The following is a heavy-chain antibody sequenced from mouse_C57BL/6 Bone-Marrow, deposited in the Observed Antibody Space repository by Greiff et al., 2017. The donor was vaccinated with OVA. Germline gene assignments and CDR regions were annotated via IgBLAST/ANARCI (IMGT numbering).Heavy chain of an antibody. CDR3: ARPLLSWFAY. D-gene: IGHD1-1*01. J-gene: IGHJ3*01. Sequence: VQLVESGAELARPGASVKLSCKASGYTFTSYGISWVKQRTGQGLEWIGEIYPRSGNTYYNEKFKGKATLTADKSSSTAYMELRSLTSEDSAVYFCARPLLSWFAYWGQGTLVTVSA. CDR2: IYPRSGNT. CDR1: GYTFTSYG. V-gene: IGHV1-81*01.